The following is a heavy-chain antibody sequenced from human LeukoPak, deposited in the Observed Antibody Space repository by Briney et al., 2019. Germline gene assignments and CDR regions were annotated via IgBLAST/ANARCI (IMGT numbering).Heavy chain of an antibody. CDR1: GFIFRNYA. Sequence: GGSLRLSCGASGFIFRNYAMNWVRQAPGKGLEWVSTIESDDSGSYYTNSVKGRFTISRDNSNNMLSLQMNSLRPEDTAVYYCAKDSWSKNGIYDAFDIWGQGTMVTVSS. D-gene: IGHD2-21*01. J-gene: IGHJ3*02. CDR2: IESDDSGS. CDR3: AKDSWSKNGIYDAFDI. V-gene: IGHV3-23*01.